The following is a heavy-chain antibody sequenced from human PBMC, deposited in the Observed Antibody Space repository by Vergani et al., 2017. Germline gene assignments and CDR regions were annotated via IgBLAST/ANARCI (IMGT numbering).Heavy chain of an antibody. V-gene: IGHV4-61*02. CDR1: GGSISSGSYY. CDR3: ARGGETSYCDFWSGKPGYYYYGMDV. J-gene: IGHJ6*02. CDR2: IYTSGST. D-gene: IGHD3-3*01. Sequence: QVQLQESGPGLVKPSQTLSLTCTVSGGSISSGSYYWSWIRQPAGKGLEWIGRIYTSGSTNYNPSLKSRVTISVDTSKNQFSLKLSSVTAADTAVYYCARGGETSYCDFWSGKPGYYYYGMDVWGRGTTVTVS.